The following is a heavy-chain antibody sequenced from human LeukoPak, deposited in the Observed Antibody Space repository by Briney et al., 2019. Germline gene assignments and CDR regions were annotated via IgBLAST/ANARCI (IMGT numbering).Heavy chain of an antibody. CDR3: AKDTGALVINYYFDY. J-gene: IGHJ4*02. D-gene: IGHD3-9*01. V-gene: IGHV3-9*03. Sequence: SLRLSCAASGFTFDDYAMHWVRQAPGKGLEWVSGISWNSGSIGYADSVKGRFTISRDNAKNSLYLQMNSLRAEDMALYYCAKDTGALVINYYFDYWGQGTLVTVSS. CDR1: GFTFDDYA. CDR2: ISWNSGSI.